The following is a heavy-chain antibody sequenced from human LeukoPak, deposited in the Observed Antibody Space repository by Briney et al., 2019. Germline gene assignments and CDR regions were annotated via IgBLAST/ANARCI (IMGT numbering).Heavy chain of an antibody. CDR1: GFTFSRYA. CDR2: ISYDGSNK. D-gene: IGHD6-19*01. V-gene: IGHV3-30*04. CDR3: ARATGDSSGWYWFDP. Sequence: GRSLRLSCAASGFTFSRYAMHWVRQAPGKGLEWVAVISYDGSNKYYADSVKGRFTISRDNSKNTLYLQMNSLRAEDTAVYYCARATGDSSGWYWFDPWGQGTLVTVSS. J-gene: IGHJ5*02.